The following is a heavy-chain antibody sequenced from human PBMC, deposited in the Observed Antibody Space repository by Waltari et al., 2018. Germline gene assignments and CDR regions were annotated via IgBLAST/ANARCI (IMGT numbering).Heavy chain of an antibody. CDR2: IKQDGSEK. CDR1: GFTFSTSW. V-gene: IGHV3-7*01. CDR3: SKSLDV. J-gene: IGHJ6*02. Sequence: VQVVESGGGLVQPGGSLSLSCAASGFTFSTSWMDWVRQAPGKGLEWVANIKQDGSEKNYVDSVKGRFTIFRDNTKNSLYLQMNSLRAEDTAVYYCSKSLDVWGPGTTVTVSS.